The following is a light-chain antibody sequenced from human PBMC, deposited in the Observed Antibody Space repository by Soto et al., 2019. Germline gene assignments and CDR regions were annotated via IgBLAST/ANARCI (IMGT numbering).Light chain of an antibody. CDR1: SSDVGGYNY. J-gene: IGLJ2*01. Sequence: QSVLTQPASVSGSPGQSITISCTGTSSDVGGYNYVSWYQHHPGKAPKLMIHEVSNRPSGVSSRFSGSKSGNTASLTISGLQAEDEADYYCTSYTSSNTPPLIFGGGTKLTVL. V-gene: IGLV2-14*01. CDR3: TSYTSSNTPPLI. CDR2: EVS.